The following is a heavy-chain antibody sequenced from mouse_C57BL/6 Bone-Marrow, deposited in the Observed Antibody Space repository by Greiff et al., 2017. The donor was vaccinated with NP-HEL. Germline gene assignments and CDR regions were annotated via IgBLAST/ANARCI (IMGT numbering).Heavy chain of an antibody. CDR1: GFTFSSYG. V-gene: IGHV5-6*01. D-gene: IGHD1-1*02. CDR3: ARHYGPYYYAMDY. Sequence: EVKVVESGGDLVKPGGSLKLSCAASGFTFSSYGMSWVRQTPDKRLAWVATISSGGSYTYYPDSVKGRFPISRDNAKNTLYLQMSSLKSEDTAMYYCARHYGPYYYAMDYWGQGASVTVSS. J-gene: IGHJ4*01. CDR2: ISSGGSYT.